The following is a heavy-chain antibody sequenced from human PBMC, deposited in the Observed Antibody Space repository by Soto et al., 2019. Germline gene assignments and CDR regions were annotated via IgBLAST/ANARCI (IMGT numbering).Heavy chain of an antibody. CDR3: ARGASRQVLVHNYGMDV. J-gene: IGHJ6*02. D-gene: IGHD3-10*01. CDR1: GYTFRDYY. Sequence: QVQLVQSGAEVVKPGASVKVSCKASGYTFRDYYVHWVRQAPGQGLEWMGWINPNSAGTDYAQKFQGRVTMTKATSISTAYMGLSSLRSDDTAVYYCARGASRQVLVHNYGMDVWGQGTTVTGSS. CDR2: INPNSAGT. V-gene: IGHV1-2*02.